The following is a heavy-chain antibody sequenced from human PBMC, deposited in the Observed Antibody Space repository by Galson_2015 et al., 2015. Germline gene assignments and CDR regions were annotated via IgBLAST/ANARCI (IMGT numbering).Heavy chain of an antibody. CDR2: IYHSGST. CDR1: GGSISSSNW. V-gene: IGHV4-4*02. CDR3: ARRSGIAVAGTVYWYFDL. J-gene: IGHJ2*01. Sequence: ETLSLTCAVSGGSISSSNWWSWVRQPPGKGLEWIGEIYHSGSTNYNPSLKSRVTISVGKSKNQFSLKLSSVTAADTAVYYCARRSGIAVAGTVYWYFDLWGRGTLVTVSS. D-gene: IGHD6-19*01.